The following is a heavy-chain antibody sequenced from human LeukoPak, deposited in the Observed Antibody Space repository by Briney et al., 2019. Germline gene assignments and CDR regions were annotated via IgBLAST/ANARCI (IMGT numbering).Heavy chain of an antibody. CDR2: IWYYGSKK. V-gene: IGHV3-33*01. Sequence: GTSLRLSCAVSGFTFSHHGMHWGRQAPGKGLEWVAGIWYYGSKKYYADSVRGRFTISRDDSKNMLFLQMHSLRAEDPALYYCASSMFGDSTGYNDAFDMWGQGTMVTVSS. J-gene: IGHJ3*02. CDR1: GFTFSHHG. CDR3: ASSMFGDSTGYNDAFDM. D-gene: IGHD3-22*01.